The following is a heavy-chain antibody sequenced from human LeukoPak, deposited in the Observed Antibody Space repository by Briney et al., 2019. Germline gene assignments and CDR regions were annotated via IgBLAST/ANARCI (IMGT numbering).Heavy chain of an antibody. Sequence: ASVKVSCKASGDTFSDYAMHRVRQAPGQRFEWMGWIDAGNSDTRYSQKFQGRVTITRDTSASTAYIELRSLRSEDTAMYYCARGSTSDWPLDHWGQETLVTISS. CDR3: ARGSTSDWPLDH. CDR2: IDAGNSDT. CDR1: GDTFSDYA. J-gene: IGHJ4*02. V-gene: IGHV1-3*01. D-gene: IGHD2-2*01.